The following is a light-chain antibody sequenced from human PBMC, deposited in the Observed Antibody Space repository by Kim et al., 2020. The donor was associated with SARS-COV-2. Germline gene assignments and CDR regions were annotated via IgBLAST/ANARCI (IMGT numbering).Light chain of an antibody. CDR2: YDS. Sequence: PGKTARITCGGNNIGSKSVHWYQQKPGQAPVLVIYYDSDRPSGIPERFSGSNSGKTATLTISRVEAGDEADYYCQVWDSSSDHPRVFGGGTKLTVL. V-gene: IGLV3-21*04. J-gene: IGLJ2*01. CDR1: NIGSKS. CDR3: QVWDSSSDHPRV.